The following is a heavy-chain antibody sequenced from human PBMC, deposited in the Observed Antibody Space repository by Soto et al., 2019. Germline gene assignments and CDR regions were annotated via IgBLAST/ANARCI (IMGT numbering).Heavy chain of an antibody. CDR1: GYTLTELS. CDR3: SRGGTGYCSSTSCSNWFDP. Sequence: GASVKVSCKVSGYTLTELSMHWVRQAPGKGLEWMGGFDPEDGETIYAQKFQGRVTMTGDTSTNTAYMELSRLRSDDTAVYYCSRGGTGYCSSTSCSNWFDPWGQGTLVTVSS. V-gene: IGHV1-24*01. D-gene: IGHD2-2*01. CDR2: FDPEDGET. J-gene: IGHJ5*02.